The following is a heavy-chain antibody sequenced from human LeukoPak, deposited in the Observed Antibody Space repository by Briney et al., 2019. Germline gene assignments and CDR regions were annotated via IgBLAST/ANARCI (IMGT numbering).Heavy chain of an antibody. CDR1: GGSINIGDYY. CDR3: ARRGDSSSWYTFAFDI. D-gene: IGHD6-13*01. CDR2: IYSGGNT. J-gene: IGHJ3*02. Sequence: SQTLSLTCTVSGGSINIGDYYWSWIRQPPGKGLEWIGYIYSGGNTYYNPSLKSRLTISLDTSKNQFSLKLSSVTAADTAVYYCARRGDSSSWYTFAFDIWGQGTMVTVSS. V-gene: IGHV4-30-4*01.